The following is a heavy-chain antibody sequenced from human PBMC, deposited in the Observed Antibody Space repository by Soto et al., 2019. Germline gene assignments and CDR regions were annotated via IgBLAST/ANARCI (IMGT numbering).Heavy chain of an antibody. J-gene: IGHJ6*02. CDR1: GFTFSSYA. Sequence: GGSLRLSCAASGFTFSSYAMSWVCQAPGKGLEWVSAISGSGGSTYYADSVKGRFTISRDNSKNTLYLQMNSLRAEDTAVYYCAKAGYSSGWYKDYYGMEVWGQGTTVTVSS. V-gene: IGHV3-23*01. CDR2: ISGSGGST. CDR3: AKAGYSSGWYKDYYGMEV. D-gene: IGHD6-19*01.